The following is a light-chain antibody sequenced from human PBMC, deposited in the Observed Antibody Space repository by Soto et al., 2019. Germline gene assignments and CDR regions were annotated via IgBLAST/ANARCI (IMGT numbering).Light chain of an antibody. J-gene: IGLJ1*01. CDR2: ENT. CDR3: GTWDSSLSAGV. V-gene: IGLV1-51*02. CDR1: GSNIETNY. Sequence: QSALTQPPSVSAAPGQKVTVSCSGSGSNIETNYVSWCRQLPGTAPQLLIYENTLRPSGIPDRFSGSKSGTSATLGITGLQTGDEADYYCGTWDSSLSAGVFGTGTKVTVL.